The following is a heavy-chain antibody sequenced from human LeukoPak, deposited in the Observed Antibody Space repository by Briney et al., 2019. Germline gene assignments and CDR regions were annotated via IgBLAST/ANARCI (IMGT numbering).Heavy chain of an antibody. CDR2: ISSSSSYI. V-gene: IGHV3-21*01. D-gene: IGHD2-21*02. Sequence: GGSLRLSCAASGFTFSSYSMNWVRQAPGKGLEWVSSISSSSSYICYADSMRGRFTISRDNAKNSLYLQMNSLRAEDTAVYYCARDGGMGDYYFDYWGQGTLVTVSS. J-gene: IGHJ4*02. CDR1: GFTFSSYS. CDR3: ARDGGMGDYYFDY.